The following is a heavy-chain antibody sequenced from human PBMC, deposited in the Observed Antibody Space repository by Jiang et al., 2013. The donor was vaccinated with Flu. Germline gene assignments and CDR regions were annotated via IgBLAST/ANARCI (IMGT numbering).Heavy chain of an antibody. CDR1: GDSVSSNSVA. J-gene: IGHJ5*02. D-gene: IGHD6-19*01. V-gene: IGHV6-1*01. CDR3: ARGVPWLEYWFDP. CDR2: TYYRSKWYN. Sequence: TSQTLSLTCAISGDSVSSNSVAWNWIRQSPSRGLEWLGRTYYRSKWYNDYAGSVKSRIIINPDTSKNQFSLQLNSVTPEDTAVYYCARGVPWLEYWFDPWGQGTLVTVSS.